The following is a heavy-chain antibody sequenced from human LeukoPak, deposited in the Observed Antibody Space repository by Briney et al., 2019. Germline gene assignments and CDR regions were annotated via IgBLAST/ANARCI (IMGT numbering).Heavy chain of an antibody. CDR3: TTLRRTASDS. J-gene: IGHJ4*02. CDR2: IKSIWGGGTI. Sequence: GGALRLSCEAAGFTLSNAWMSWVRQAPGKGREWVGRIKSIWGGGTIEYAERVKGRFIISRDDSRNCLYLEMSNLKMEDIAMYYCTTLRRTASDSWGQGTRVSASS. CDR1: GFTLSNAW. V-gene: IGHV3-15*01. D-gene: IGHD5-18*01.